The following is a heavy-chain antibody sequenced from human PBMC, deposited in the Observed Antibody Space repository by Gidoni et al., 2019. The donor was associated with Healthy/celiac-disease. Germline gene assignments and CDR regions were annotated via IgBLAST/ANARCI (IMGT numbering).Heavy chain of an antibody. CDR1: GFTFSRCW. D-gene: IGHD2-8*01. CDR2: IKQDGSEK. J-gene: IGHJ6*02. V-gene: IGHV3-7*01. CDR3: ARGGGYCTNGVCFSSGRYGMDV. Sequence: EVQLVESGGGLVQPGGSLRLSCAASGFTFSRCWMSWVRQAPGKGLEWVANIKQDGSEKDYVDSVKGRFTISRDNAKNSLYLQMNSLRAEDTAVYYCARGGGYCTNGVCFSSGRYGMDVWGQGTTVTVSS.